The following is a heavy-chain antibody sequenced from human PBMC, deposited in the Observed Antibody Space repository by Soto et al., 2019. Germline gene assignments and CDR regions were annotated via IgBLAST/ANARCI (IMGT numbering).Heavy chain of an antibody. J-gene: IGHJ4*02. Sequence: GGSLRLSCAASGFTFSSYGMHWVRQAPGKGLEWVAVIWYDGSNKYYADSVKGRFTISRDNSKNTLYLQMNSLRAEDTAVYYCARDRVAAARSLDYWGQGTLVTVSS. CDR2: IWYDGSNK. D-gene: IGHD6-13*01. CDR3: ARDRVAAARSLDY. CDR1: GFTFSSYG. V-gene: IGHV3-33*01.